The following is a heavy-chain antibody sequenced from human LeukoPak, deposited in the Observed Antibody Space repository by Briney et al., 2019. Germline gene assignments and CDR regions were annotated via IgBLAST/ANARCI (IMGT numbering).Heavy chain of an antibody. J-gene: IGHJ4*02. CDR1: GFTFSSYK. CDR3: ARRAGAYSHPYDY. Sequence: SGGSLRLSCAASGFTFSSYKMNWVRQAPGKGLEWVSYISSSGSTIYYADSVKGRFTISRDNSKNTLYLQMNSLRAEDTAVYYCARRAGAYSHPYDYWGQGTLVTVSS. D-gene: IGHD4/OR15-4a*01. V-gene: IGHV3-48*01. CDR2: ISSSGSTI.